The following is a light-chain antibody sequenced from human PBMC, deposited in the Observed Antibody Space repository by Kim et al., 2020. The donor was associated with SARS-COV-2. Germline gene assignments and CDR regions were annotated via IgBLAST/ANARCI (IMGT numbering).Light chain of an antibody. CDR3: QVWDTTSDLAV. CDR1: NIGSKS. V-gene: IGLV3-21*01. J-gene: IGLJ3*02. CDR2: HDS. Sequence: PGKTARISFGENNIGSKSVHWYQQKPGQAPVLVIYHDSDRPSGIPERFSGSNSGDTATLTISRVEAGDGADYYCQVWDTTSDLAVFGGGTQLTVL.